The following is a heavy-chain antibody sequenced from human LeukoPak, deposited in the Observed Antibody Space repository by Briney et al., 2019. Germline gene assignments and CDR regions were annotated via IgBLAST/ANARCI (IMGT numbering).Heavy chain of an antibody. CDR2: INPNTGGT. Sequence: ASVKVSCKASGYTFSGYYVHWMRQAPGQGLEWMGHINPNTGGTDYPQKFQGRVTMTRGTSISTAYMELSSLRSDDTAIYYCASVIIGAPGNHFDYWGQGTLVTVSS. CDR1: GYTFSGYY. D-gene: IGHD6-13*01. V-gene: IGHV1-2*06. J-gene: IGHJ4*02. CDR3: ASVIIGAPGNHFDY.